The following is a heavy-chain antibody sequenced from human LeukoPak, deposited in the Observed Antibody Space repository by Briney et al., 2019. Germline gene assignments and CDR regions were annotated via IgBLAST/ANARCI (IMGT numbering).Heavy chain of an antibody. D-gene: IGHD3-22*01. CDR1: GFTFSSYA. CDR3: VKDITMIVVVNFDY. V-gene: IGHV3-23*01. CDR2: ISGSGGST. J-gene: IGHJ4*02. Sequence: GGSLRLSCAASGFTFSSYAMSWVRQAPGKGLEWVSAISGSGGSTYYADSVKGRFTIPRDNSKNTLYLQMNSLRAEDTAVYYCVKDITMIVVVNFDYWGQGTLVTVSS.